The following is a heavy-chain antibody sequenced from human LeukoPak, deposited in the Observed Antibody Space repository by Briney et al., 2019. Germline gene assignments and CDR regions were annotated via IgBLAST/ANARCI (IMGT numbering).Heavy chain of an antibody. D-gene: IGHD2-15*01. CDR2: ISSSSSTI. J-gene: IGHJ4*02. Sequence: GGSLRLSCAASGFTFSSYSMNWVRQAPGKGLEWVSYISSSSSTIYYADSVKGRFTISRDNAKNSLYLQMNSLRAEDTAVYYCARGYCSGGSCYRYFDCWGQGTLVTVSS. CDR3: ARGYCSGGSCYRYFDC. CDR1: GFTFSSYS. V-gene: IGHV3-48*01.